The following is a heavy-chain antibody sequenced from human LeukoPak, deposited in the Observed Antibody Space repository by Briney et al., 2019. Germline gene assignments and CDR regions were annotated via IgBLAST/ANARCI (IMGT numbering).Heavy chain of an antibody. Sequence: GGSLRLSCAASGFTVSSNYMSWVRQAPGKGLEWVSVLYTGGRTYYADSVKGRFTISRDNSKNTLYLQLNSLRAEDTAVYYCARVGELEDSSGYYYAYDAFDIWGQGTMVTVSS. J-gene: IGHJ3*02. V-gene: IGHV3-53*01. D-gene: IGHD3-22*01. CDR3: ARVGELEDSSGYYYAYDAFDI. CDR2: LYTGGRT. CDR1: GFTVSSNY.